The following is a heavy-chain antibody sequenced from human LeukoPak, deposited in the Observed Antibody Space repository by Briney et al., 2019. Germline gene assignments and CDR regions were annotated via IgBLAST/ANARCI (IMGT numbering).Heavy chain of an antibody. J-gene: IGHJ6*02. CDR1: GGTFSSSA. Sequence: SVKVSCKTSGGTFSSSAITWVRQAPGQGLEWMGRIIPVLNITTYAQKFQGSVTITADTSTSTVYMELSSLRSEETAVYYCARDQGLTAPPPYGLGVWGQGTTVIVSS. CDR3: ARDQGLTAPPPYGLGV. D-gene: IGHD5-18*01. V-gene: IGHV1-69*04. CDR2: IIPVLNIT.